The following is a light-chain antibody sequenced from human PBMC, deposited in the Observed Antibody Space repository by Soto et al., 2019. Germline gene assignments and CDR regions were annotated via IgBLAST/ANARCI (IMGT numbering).Light chain of an antibody. Sequence: QSALTQPASVSGSPGQSITISCAGSSSDVGKYNLVSWYQQHPGKAPKLLIYSNNQRPSGVPDRFSGSKSGTSASLAISGLQSEDEADYYCAAWDDSLNGVVFGGGTKLTVL. V-gene: IGLV1-44*01. CDR3: AAWDDSLNGVV. J-gene: IGLJ2*01. CDR1: SSDVGKYNL. CDR2: SNN.